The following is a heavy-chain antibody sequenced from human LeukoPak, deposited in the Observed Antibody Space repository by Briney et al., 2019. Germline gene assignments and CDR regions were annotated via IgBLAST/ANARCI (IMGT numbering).Heavy chain of an antibody. CDR2: ISGGGGST. D-gene: IGHD1-26*01. V-gene: IGHV3-23*01. CDR3: AKGGKWDVTPFDY. J-gene: IGHJ4*02. Sequence: PGGSLRLSCAASGFTFSSYRMNWVRQAPGKGLEWVSTISGGGGSTYYADSVKGRFTISRDNSKNTLYLQVNSLRAEDTAVYYCAKGGKWDVTPFDYWGQGTLVTVSS. CDR1: GFTFSSYR.